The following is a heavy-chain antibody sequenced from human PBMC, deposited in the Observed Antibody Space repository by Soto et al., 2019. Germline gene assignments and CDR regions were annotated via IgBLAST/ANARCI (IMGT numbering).Heavy chain of an antibody. D-gene: IGHD6-13*01. CDR2: ISSNSAYI. J-gene: IGHJ5*02. CDR3: TRDASRDSSARGWFDP. Sequence: GGSLRLSCAASGFTFRSFTMNWVRQAPGKGLEWVSTISSNSAYIYYTDALRGRFTISRDNAKNSLHLQMNSLRAEDTAVCYCTRDASRDSSARGWFDPWGPGTLVTVSS. CDR1: GFTFRSFT. V-gene: IGHV3-21*01.